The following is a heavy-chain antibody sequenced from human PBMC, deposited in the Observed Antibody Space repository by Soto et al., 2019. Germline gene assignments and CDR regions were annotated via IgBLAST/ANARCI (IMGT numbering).Heavy chain of an antibody. Sequence: GASVKVSCKASVYNFVAYYMHWVRQAPGQGLEWMGWINPSSGATNVAERFQGSDTMNSDTSISTCYMEIKRLIYDDTAVYFCAKDRQSGDYGYNFDYWGQGTLVTVSS. D-gene: IGHD2-21*02. CDR1: VYNFVAYY. J-gene: IGHJ4*01. V-gene: IGHV1-2*02. CDR2: INPSSGAT. CDR3: AKDRQSGDYGYNFDY.